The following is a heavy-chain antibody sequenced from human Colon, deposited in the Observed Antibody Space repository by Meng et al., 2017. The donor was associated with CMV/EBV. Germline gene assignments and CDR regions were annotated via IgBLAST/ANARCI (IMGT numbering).Heavy chain of an antibody. J-gene: IGHJ4*02. CDR2: IRFDGKDQ. CDR1: GFTFRNYE. D-gene: IGHD5-24*01. V-gene: IGHV3-30*02. CDR3: AKREASASLDY. Sequence: GESLKISCAASGFTFRNYEMNWVRQAPGKGLQWVTFIRFDGKDQYYSDSVKGRFTISRDNAMSTLYLQMDGLRPDDTAVYYCAKREASASLDYWGQGTLVTVSS.